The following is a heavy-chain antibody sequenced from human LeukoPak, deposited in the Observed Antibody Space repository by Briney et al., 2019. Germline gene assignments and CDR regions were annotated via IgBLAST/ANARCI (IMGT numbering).Heavy chain of an antibody. CDR1: GYTFTSYY. CDR3: ARDSGIVRGTVDY. D-gene: IGHD3-10*01. Sequence: ASVKVCCKSSGYTFTSYYMYWVRQAPGQGLEWMGIINPSGGSTSYAQKFQGRVTMTRDTSTSTVYMELSSLRSEDTAVYYCARDSGIVRGTVDYWGQGTLVTVSS. J-gene: IGHJ4*02. V-gene: IGHV1-46*01. CDR2: INPSGGST.